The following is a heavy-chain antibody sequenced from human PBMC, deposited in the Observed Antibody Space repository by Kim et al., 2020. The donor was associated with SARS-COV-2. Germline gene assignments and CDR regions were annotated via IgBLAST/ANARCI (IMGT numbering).Heavy chain of an antibody. V-gene: IGHV3-21*01. J-gene: IGHJ4*02. Sequence: SGYIYYADAVKGRFTISRDNAKNSLYLQMNSLRAEDTAVYYCAREYAFDYWGQGTLVTVSS. CDR3: AREYAFDY. CDR2: SGYI.